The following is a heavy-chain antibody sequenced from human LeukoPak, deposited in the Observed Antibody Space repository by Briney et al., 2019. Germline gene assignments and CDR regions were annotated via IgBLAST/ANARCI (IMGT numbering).Heavy chain of an antibody. V-gene: IGHV4-59*01. D-gene: IGHD3-22*01. CDR2: IYCSGST. J-gene: IGHJ4*02. CDR1: GGSISSYY. Sequence: SETLSLTCTVSGGSISSYYWSWIRQPPGKGLEWIGYIYCSGSTNYNPSLKSRVTISVDTSKNQFSLKLSSVTAADTAVYYCAREDSSGYYYGLFDYWGQGTLVTVSS. CDR3: AREDSSGYYYGLFDY.